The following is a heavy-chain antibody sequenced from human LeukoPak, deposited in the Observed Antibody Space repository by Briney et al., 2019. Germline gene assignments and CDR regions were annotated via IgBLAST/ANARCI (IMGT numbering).Heavy chain of an antibody. V-gene: IGHV1-2*02. J-gene: IGHJ4*02. CDR3: ARPKLRHVDYFDY. D-gene: IGHD1-7*01. CDR1: GYTFTGYY. Sequence: GASVKVSCKASGYTFTGYYMHWVRQAPGQGLEWMGWINPNSGGTNYAQKFQGRVTMTRDTSISTAYMELSRLRSDDTAVYYCARPKLRHVDYFDYWGQGTLVTVSS. CDR2: INPNSGGT.